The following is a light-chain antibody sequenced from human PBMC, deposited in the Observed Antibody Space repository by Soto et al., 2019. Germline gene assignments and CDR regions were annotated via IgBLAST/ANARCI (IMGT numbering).Light chain of an antibody. V-gene: IGLV2-14*01. CDR2: EVS. J-gene: IGLJ1*01. CDR3: ISYTSSSTLFV. CDR1: SSDVGGFAY. Sequence: QSVLTQPASVSGSPGQSITISCTGTSSDVGGFAYVSWYQQHPGKAPKLTISEVSSRPSGVSNRFSGSRSGNTASLTISGLQAEDEADYYCISYTSSSTLFVFGTGTKVTVL.